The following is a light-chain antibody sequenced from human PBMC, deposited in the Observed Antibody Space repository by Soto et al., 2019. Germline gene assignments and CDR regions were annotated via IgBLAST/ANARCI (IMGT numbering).Light chain of an antibody. CDR1: QAVNTR. Sequence: EIVLTQSPATLSSFPGDRVTLSCRASQAVNTRLAWYQHKPGQAPRLLIYDASTRATGIPDRFSGSGSGTDFTLTISSLEPEDFAIYYCQQRSNWPPITFGPGTKVDIK. J-gene: IGKJ3*01. CDR3: QQRSNWPPIT. V-gene: IGKV3-11*01. CDR2: DAS.